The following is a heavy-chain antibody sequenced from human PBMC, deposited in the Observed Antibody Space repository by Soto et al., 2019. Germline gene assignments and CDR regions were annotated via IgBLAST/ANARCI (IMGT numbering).Heavy chain of an antibody. V-gene: IGHV1-3*05. D-gene: IGHD3-10*01. CDR3: ARGVWFGELSFGY. CDR1: GYTFTSYA. CDR2: INAGNGNT. J-gene: IGHJ4*02. Sequence: QVQLVQSGAEEKKPGASVKVSCKASGYTFTSYAMHWVRQAPGQRLEWMGWINAGNGNTKYSQKFQGRGTITSDTSARTAYMELSSLRSEDTAVYYCARGVWFGELSFGYWGQGTLVTVSS.